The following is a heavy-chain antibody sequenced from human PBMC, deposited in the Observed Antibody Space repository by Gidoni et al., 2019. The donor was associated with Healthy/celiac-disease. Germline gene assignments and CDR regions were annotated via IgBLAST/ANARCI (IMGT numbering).Heavy chain of an antibody. J-gene: IGHJ4*02. CDR3: ARSVDTAMVKVDY. Sequence: QVQLVESGVGVVQPGRSLRLPWAPSGFTFSSYAMHWVRQAPGKGLGWVAVISYDGSNKYVADSVKGRFTISRDNSKNTLYLQMNSLRAEDTAVYYCARSVDTAMVKVDYWGQGTLVTVSS. CDR1: GFTFSSYA. D-gene: IGHD5-18*01. CDR2: ISYDGSNK. V-gene: IGHV3-30-3*01.